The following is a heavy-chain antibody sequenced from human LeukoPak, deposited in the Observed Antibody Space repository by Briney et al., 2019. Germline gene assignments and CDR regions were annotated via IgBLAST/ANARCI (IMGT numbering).Heavy chain of an antibody. Sequence: ASVKVSCKVSGYTLTELSMHWVRQAPGKGLEWMGGFDPEDGETIYAQKFQGRVTMTEDTSTDTAYMELSSLRSEDTAVYYCATGGHGGKSYPFDYWGQGTLVTVSS. CDR3: ATGGHGGKSYPFDY. V-gene: IGHV1-24*01. CDR2: FDPEDGET. J-gene: IGHJ4*02. CDR1: GYTLTELS. D-gene: IGHD4-23*01.